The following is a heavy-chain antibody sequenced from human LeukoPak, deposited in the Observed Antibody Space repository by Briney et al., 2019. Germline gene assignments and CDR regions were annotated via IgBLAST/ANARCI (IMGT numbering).Heavy chain of an antibody. CDR1: GFTLSDFY. Sequence: SGGSLRLSCVASGFTLSDFYMSWIRQAPGKGLEWISYVSTSGETKHSKSGRFTISWDTSKTSLSLHMNSLRGEDTAIYYCARVITGQGDPGSFDLWGRGVLVTVSS. CDR3: ARVITGQGDPGSFDL. D-gene: IGHD2-21*02. V-gene: IGHV3-11*01. J-gene: IGHJ2*01. CDR2: VSTSGETK.